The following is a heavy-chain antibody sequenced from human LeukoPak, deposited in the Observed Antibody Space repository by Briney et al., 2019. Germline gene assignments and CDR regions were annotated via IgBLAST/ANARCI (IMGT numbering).Heavy chain of an antibody. CDR3: ARDRASGTYCLDY. Sequence: ASVKVSCKASGYTFTNYGITWVRQAPGRGLEWMGWISAYNGNTNYAQKLQGRVTMTTDTSTSTAYMELRNLRSDDTAVYYCARDRASGTYCLDYWGQGTLVTVSS. V-gene: IGHV1-18*01. CDR1: GYTFTNYG. D-gene: IGHD1-26*01. CDR2: ISAYNGNT. J-gene: IGHJ4*02.